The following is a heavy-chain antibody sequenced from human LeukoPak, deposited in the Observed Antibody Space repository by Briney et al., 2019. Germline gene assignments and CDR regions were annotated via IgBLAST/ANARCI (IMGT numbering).Heavy chain of an antibody. J-gene: IGHJ4*02. V-gene: IGHV1-18*01. CDR1: GYTFTSYG. CDR3: ASARAGYFDWLVNY. D-gene: IGHD3-9*01. CDR2: ISAYNGNT. Sequence: VASVKVSCKASGYTFTSYGISWVRQAPGQGLEWMGWISAYNGNTNYAQKLQGRVTMTTDTSTSTAYMELRSLRSDDTAVYYCASARAGYFDWLVNYWGQGTLVTVSS.